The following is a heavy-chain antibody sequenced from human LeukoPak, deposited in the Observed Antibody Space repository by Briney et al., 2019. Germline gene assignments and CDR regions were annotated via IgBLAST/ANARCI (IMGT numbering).Heavy chain of an antibody. CDR2: ISGSGGST. CDR1: GFTFSSYA. Sequence: HPGGSLRLSCAASGFTFSSYAMSWVRQAPGKGLEWVSAISGSGGSTYYADSVKGRFTISRDNAKNSLYLQMNSLRAEDTAVYYCARTSEGYCRGGSCWDYYYYMDVWGKGTTVTVSS. J-gene: IGHJ6*03. CDR3: ARTSEGYCRGGSCWDYYYYMDV. D-gene: IGHD2-15*01. V-gene: IGHV3-23*01.